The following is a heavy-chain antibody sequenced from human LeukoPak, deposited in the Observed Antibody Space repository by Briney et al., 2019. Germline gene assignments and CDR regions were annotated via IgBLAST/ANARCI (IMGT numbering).Heavy chain of an antibody. V-gene: IGHV4-39*01. CDR1: GGSISSLTYY. Sequence: NASETLSLTCTVSGGSISSLTYYWGWIRQPPGKGLEWIASIYYSGTTYYSPSLKSRVTISVNRSNNQFSLRLCSVTAADTAVYFCAGYSSGWSSGGGYWGQGTLVTVSS. CDR2: IYYSGTT. J-gene: IGHJ4*02. D-gene: IGHD6-19*01. CDR3: AGYSSGWSSGGGY.